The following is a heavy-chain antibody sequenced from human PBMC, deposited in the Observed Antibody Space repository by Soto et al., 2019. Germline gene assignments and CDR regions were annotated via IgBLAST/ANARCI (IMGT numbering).Heavy chain of an antibody. Sequence: QVQLVQSGAEVKKPGASVKVSCQASGYTFTSYGISWVRQAPGQWLEWMGWISAYNGNTNYAQQLQGRVTRTTDTSTRTAYMELTSLRSDDTAVYYCAREFCSGGSCYWDFDYWGQGTLVTVSS. V-gene: IGHV1-18*01. CDR2: ISAYNGNT. D-gene: IGHD2-15*01. J-gene: IGHJ4*02. CDR3: AREFCSGGSCYWDFDY. CDR1: GYTFTSYG.